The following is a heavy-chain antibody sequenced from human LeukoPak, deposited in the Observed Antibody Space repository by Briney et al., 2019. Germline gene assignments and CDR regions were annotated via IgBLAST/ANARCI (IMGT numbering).Heavy chain of an antibody. V-gene: IGHV3-48*01. CDR1: GFTYSSYS. J-gene: IGHJ4*02. CDR2: ISSSSNSR. D-gene: IGHD4-17*01. CDR3: ARGYGDYAFFDN. Sequence: GGSLRLSCAASGFTYSSYSMNWVRQAPGKGLEWVSYISSSSNSRYYADSVKGRFTISRDNVKNSLYLQMNSLRAEDTAVYYCARGYGDYAFFDNWGQGTLVTVSS.